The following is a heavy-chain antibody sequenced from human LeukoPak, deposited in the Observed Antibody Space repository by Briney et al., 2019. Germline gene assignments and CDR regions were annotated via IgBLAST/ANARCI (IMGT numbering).Heavy chain of an antibody. J-gene: IGHJ4*02. CDR3: ARDRLLIRDSRGGFDY. V-gene: IGHV1-8*03. Sequence: VASVKVSCKASGGTFSSYDINWVRQAPGQGLEWMGWMNPNSGSTGYAQKFQGRVTFSRDTSMSTAFMELSSLTSEDTAVYYCARDRLLIRDSRGGFDYWGQGTLVTVSS. D-gene: IGHD2-21*02. CDR2: MNPNSGST. CDR1: GGTFSSYD.